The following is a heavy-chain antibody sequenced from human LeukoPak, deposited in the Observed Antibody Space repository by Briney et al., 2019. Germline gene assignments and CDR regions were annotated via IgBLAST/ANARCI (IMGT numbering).Heavy chain of an antibody. CDR1: GFTFSNYG. D-gene: IGHD3-10*01. Sequence: PGGSLRLSCAASGFTFSNYGMHWVRQAPGKGLEWVAVIWSNGKNNYYADSVRGRFTISRDNSKNTLNLQMNSLRAEDTSVYYCVKEAGPFGAFDIWGQGTMVAVSS. CDR3: VKEAGPFGAFDI. V-gene: IGHV3-30*02. CDR2: IWSNGKNN. J-gene: IGHJ3*02.